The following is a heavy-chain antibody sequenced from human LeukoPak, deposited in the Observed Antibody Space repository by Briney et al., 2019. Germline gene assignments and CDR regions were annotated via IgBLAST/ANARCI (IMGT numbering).Heavy chain of an antibody. CDR1: GLTFNTYA. CDR3: ATELWGGRHLRAEF. J-gene: IGHJ4*01. CDR2: ISPGGDRT. Sequence: GGSLRLSCVASGLTFNTYAMSWVRQAQGKRLEWVAAISPGGDRTYYADSLKGRLSVSRDNSRNTVNLQIDRLRVEDTAIYSCATELWGGRHLRAEFWGHGTLVTVSS. D-gene: IGHD1-14*01. V-gene: IGHV3-23*01.